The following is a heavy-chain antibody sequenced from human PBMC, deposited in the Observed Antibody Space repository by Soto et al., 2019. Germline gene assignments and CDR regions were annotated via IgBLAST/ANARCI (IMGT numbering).Heavy chain of an antibody. CDR3: ARRSVTTYHFFDY. CDR1: GFTFNTYD. J-gene: IGHJ4*02. CDR2: INKASIYI. D-gene: IGHD4-17*01. V-gene: IGHV3-21*01. Sequence: EVQLVESGGGLVKPGGSLRLSCAASGFTFNTYDMDWVRQAPGKGLEWVSSINKASIYIYYADSVRGRFTISRDNAKNSLYLQMNSLRVEDTAVHYCARRSVTTYHFFDYWGQGTLVTVSS.